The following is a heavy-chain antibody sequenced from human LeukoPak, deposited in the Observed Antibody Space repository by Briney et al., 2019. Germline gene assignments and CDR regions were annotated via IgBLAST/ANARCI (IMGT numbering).Heavy chain of an antibody. CDR3: ARGGLPIYYYYIDV. D-gene: IGHD4-11*01. CDR2: INTNSGGT. Sequence: GASVKVSCKASGYTFTSYAMNWVRQAPGQGLEWMGWINTNSGGTNYAQKFQGRVTMTRDTSISTAYMELRGLRSDDTAVYYCARGGLPIYYYYIDVWGKGTTVTVSS. V-gene: IGHV1-2*02. CDR1: GYTFTSYA. J-gene: IGHJ6*03.